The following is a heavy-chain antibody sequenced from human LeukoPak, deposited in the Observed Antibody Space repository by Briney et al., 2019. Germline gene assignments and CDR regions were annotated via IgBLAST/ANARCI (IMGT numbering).Heavy chain of an antibody. CDR3: ANSRCSGGSCYMYYFDY. V-gene: IGHV3-23*01. J-gene: IGHJ4*02. D-gene: IGHD2-15*01. Sequence: GGSLRLSCAASGFTFSSYAMSWVRQAPGKGLEWVSAISGSGGSTYYADSVKGRFTISRVNSKNTLYLQMNSLRAEDTAVYYCANSRCSGGSCYMYYFDYWGQGTLVTVSS. CDR1: GFTFSSYA. CDR2: ISGSGGST.